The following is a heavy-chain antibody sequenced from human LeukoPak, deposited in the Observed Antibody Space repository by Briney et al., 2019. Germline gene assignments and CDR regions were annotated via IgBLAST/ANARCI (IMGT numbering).Heavy chain of an antibody. CDR1: GFTFSSYA. CDR3: AKETVAAPPIDY. D-gene: IGHD6-19*01. Sequence: TAGSLRLSCAASGFTFSSYAMSWVRQAPGKGLEWVSATRSRAYRTYHADSVKGRYTISRDNSKNTRYLQMNSLRAEDTAVYYCAKETVAAPPIDYWGQGTLVPVSS. CDR2: TRSRAYRT. J-gene: IGHJ4*02. V-gene: IGHV3-23*01.